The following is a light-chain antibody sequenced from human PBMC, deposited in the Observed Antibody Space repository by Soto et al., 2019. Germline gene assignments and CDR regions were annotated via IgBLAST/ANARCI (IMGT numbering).Light chain of an antibody. CDR2: NAF. CDR1: QGIGVT. Sequence: EIVMTQSPATLSVSPGEGATLSCRASQGIGVTLAWYQQKPGQNPRLLIYNAFTRATGVPARFSGSGSGTDLTLTINSLQSEDFAVYYCQRYNDWPLTVGGGTKVDIK. CDR3: QRYNDWPLT. J-gene: IGKJ4*01. V-gene: IGKV3-15*01.